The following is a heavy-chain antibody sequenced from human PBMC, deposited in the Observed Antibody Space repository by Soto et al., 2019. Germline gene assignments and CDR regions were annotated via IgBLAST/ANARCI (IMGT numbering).Heavy chain of an antibody. CDR2: ISYDGSNK. D-gene: IGHD3-10*01. CDR3: ARDPLLRWFGELETPPTWFYP. J-gene: IGHJ5*02. CDR1: GFTFSSYA. V-gene: IGHV3-30-3*01. Sequence: GGSLRLSCAASGFTFSSYAMHWVRQAPGKGLEWVAVISYDGSNKYYADSVKGRFTISRDNSKNTLYLQMNSLRAEDTAVYYCARDPLLRWFGELETPPTWFYPWGQGALVTVSS.